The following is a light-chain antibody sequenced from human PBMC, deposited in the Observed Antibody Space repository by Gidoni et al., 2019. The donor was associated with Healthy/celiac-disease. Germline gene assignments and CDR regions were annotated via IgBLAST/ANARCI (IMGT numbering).Light chain of an antibody. CDR2: DAT. V-gene: IGKV3-11*01. CDR3: QQRSNCLT. CDR1: QSVSSY. J-gene: IGKJ4*01. Sequence: DMVLTQSPATLSFSPGERATLSCRASQSVSSYLAWYQQKPGQAPRLLIYDATSMATGIPARFSGSGSGTDFTLTISSLEPEDFAVYYCQQRSNCLTFGGGTKVEIK.